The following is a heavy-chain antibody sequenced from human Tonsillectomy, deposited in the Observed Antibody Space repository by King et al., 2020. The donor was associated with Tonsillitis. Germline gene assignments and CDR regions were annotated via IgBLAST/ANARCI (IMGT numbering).Heavy chain of an antibody. CDR2: ISFDARRE. V-gene: IGHV3-33*05. CDR1: GFDFSSYG. Sequence: VQLVESGGGVVQPGGSLRLSCASSGFDFSSYGMHWVRQAPGKGLEWVAVISFDARRENYADSVKGRFTISRDNSKNTLYLQMNSLRAEDTAVYYCARERLYSSYWGIAYWGQGSLVTVSS. CDR3: ARERLYSSYWGIAY. D-gene: IGHD6-19*01. J-gene: IGHJ4*02.